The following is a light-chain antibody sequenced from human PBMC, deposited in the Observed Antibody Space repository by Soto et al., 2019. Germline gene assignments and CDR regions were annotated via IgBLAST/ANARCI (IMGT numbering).Light chain of an antibody. CDR1: QSVLYSSNNKNY. CDR3: QEYLHWPPGM. J-gene: IGKJ1*01. V-gene: IGKV4-1*01. Sequence: DIVMTQSPDSLAVSLGEGANINCKSSQSVLYSSNNKNYLAWYQRESGVPDRFSGSGSGTDFTLTISSLQAEDVAVYYCQEYLHWPPGMFGQGTTVDMK.